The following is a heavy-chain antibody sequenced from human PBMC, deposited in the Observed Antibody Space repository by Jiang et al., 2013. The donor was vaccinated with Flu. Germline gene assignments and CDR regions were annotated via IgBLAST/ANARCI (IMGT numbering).Heavy chain of an antibody. J-gene: IGHJ4*02. D-gene: IGHD3-10*01. Sequence: PGLVKPSETLSLTCTVSGGSISSSSYYWGWIRQPPGKGLEWIGSIYYSGSTDYNPSLKSRVTISVDTSKNQFSLKLSSVTAADTAVYYCARLYGSGSYYTGDFDYWGQGTLVTVSS. V-gene: IGHV4-39*01. CDR3: ARLYGSGSYYTGDFDY. CDR1: GGSISSSSYY. CDR2: IYYSGST.